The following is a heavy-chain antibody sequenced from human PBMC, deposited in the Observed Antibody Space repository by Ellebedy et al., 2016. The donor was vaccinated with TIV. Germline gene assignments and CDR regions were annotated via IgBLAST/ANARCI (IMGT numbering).Heavy chain of an antibody. CDR1: GYTFSSYA. CDR2: INAGNGKT. Sequence: ASVKVSCKASGYTFSSYAMHWVRQAPGQRLEWMGWINAGNGKTKYSQKFQGWVTMTRDTSISTAYMELSRLRSDDTAVYYCARAGRAYYYDSSAMGGAFDIWGQGTMVTVSS. CDR3: ARAGRAYYYDSSAMGGAFDI. V-gene: IGHV1-3*01. J-gene: IGHJ3*02. D-gene: IGHD3-22*01.